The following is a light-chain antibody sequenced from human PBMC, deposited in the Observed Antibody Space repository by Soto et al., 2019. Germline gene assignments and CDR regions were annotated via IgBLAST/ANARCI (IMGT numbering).Light chain of an antibody. Sequence: QSFLTQAPSASGTPGQRGTMACAGSTSNIGGNTVIWYQQFPGTAPTLLIYNNDQRPSGVPDRFSDSKSGTSASLAISGLPSEDEADYFCAEWDDSLNGYVFGTGTKVTV. V-gene: IGLV1-44*01. CDR1: TSNIGGNT. CDR2: NND. CDR3: AEWDDSLNGYV. J-gene: IGLJ1*01.